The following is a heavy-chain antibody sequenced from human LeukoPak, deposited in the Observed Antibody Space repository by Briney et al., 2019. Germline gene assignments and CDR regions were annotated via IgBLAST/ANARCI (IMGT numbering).Heavy chain of an antibody. CDR1: GFIVTNNY. V-gene: IGHV3-66*01. CDR3: ARDPPAVLIDTYG. D-gene: IGHD2-8*01. CDR2: VYSGGST. Sequence: TGGSLRLSCTASGFIVTNNYINWVRQAPGKGLEWVSLVYSGGSTYYVDSVKGRFTISRDNSKNMVYLQMNSLRAEDTAMYYCARDPPAVLIDTYGWGQGTLVTVSS. J-gene: IGHJ4*02.